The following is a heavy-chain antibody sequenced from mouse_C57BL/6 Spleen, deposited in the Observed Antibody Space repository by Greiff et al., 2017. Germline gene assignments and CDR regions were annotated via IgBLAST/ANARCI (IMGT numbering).Heavy chain of an antibody. CDR1: GFTFSNYW. V-gene: IGHV6-3*01. Sequence: EVKLMESGGGLVQPGGSMKLSCVASGFTFSNYWMNWVRQSPEKGLEWVAQIRLKSDNYATHYAESVKGRFTISRDDSKSSVYLQMNNLRAEDTGIYYCTSAIYYYAAYWGQGTTLTVSS. D-gene: IGHD1-1*01. J-gene: IGHJ2*01. CDR2: IRLKSDNYAT. CDR3: TSAIYYYAAY.